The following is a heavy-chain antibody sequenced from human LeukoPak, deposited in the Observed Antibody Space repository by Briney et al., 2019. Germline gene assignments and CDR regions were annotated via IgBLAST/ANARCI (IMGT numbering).Heavy chain of an antibody. CDR2: IYYSGST. J-gene: IGHJ4*02. CDR1: GGSISSSSYY. CDR3: AREFRYGDYVRFDY. V-gene: IGHV4-39*07. Sequence: PSETLSLTCTVSGGSISSSSYYWGWIRQPPGKGLEWIGSIYYSGSTYYNPSLKSRVTISVDTSKNQFSLKLSSVTAADTAVYYCAREFRYGDYVRFDYWGQGTLVTVSS. D-gene: IGHD4-17*01.